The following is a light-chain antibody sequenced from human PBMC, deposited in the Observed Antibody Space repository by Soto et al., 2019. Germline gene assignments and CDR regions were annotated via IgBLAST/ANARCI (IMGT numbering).Light chain of an antibody. V-gene: IGKV1-5*03. CDR2: KAS. Sequence: DIQMTQSPSTLSGSVVDRVTITCRASKPSSSWLAWYQQKPGKAPKLLIYKASTLKSGVPSRFSGSGSGTGFTLTISSLQSEDFAVYYCQQYNNWPRTCGQGTKV. J-gene: IGKJ1*01. CDR1: KPSSSW. CDR3: QQYNNWPRT.